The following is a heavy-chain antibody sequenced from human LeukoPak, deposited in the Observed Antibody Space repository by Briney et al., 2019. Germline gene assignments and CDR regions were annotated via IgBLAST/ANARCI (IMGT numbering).Heavy chain of an antibody. CDR3: VRRRVGVAPASDM. J-gene: IGHJ3*02. CDR1: GFTFSDHA. V-gene: IGHV3-72*01. Sequence: GGSLRLSCAAFGFTFSDHAMDWVRQAPGEGLEWVARCRGKTNSYSTEYAASVNGRFTISRDDSNNSLYLQMNSLKTEDTAVYYCVRRRVGVAPASDMWGQGTTVTVSS. CDR2: CRGKTNSYST. D-gene: IGHD1-26*01.